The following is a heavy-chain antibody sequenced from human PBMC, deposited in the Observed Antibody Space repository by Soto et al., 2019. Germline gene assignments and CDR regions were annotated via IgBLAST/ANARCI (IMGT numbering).Heavy chain of an antibody. CDR2: ISYDGSNK. D-gene: IGHD6-6*01. CDR3: ARDLGWQLVYYYYGMDV. J-gene: IGHJ6*02. Sequence: GGSLRLSCAASGFTFSSYAMHWVRQAPGKGLEWVAVISYDGSNKYYADSVKGRFTISRDNSKNTLYLQMNSLRAEDTAVYYCARDLGWQLVYYYYGMDVWGQGTTVTVS. CDR1: GFTFSSYA. V-gene: IGHV3-30-3*01.